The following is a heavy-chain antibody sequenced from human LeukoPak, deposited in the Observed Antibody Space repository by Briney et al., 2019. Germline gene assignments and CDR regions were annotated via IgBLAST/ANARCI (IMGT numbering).Heavy chain of an antibody. V-gene: IGHV1-8*01. J-gene: IGHJ4*02. Sequence: ASVKVSCKASGYTFTSYDINWVRQATGQGLEWMGWMNPNSGNTGYAQKFQGRVTMTRNTSISTAYMELSSLGSEDTAVYYCARTRVLLWFGEPQIFDYWGQGTLVTVSS. CDR3: ARTRVLLWFGEPQIFDY. D-gene: IGHD3-10*01. CDR1: GYTFTSYD. CDR2: MNPNSGNT.